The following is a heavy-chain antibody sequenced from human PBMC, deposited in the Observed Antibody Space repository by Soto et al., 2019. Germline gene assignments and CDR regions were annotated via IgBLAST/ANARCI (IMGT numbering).Heavy chain of an antibody. Sequence: GSLRLSCAASGFTFSSYAMNWVRQAPGRGLEWVSVISGSGGDTYYADSVKGRFTVSRDNSKNTLSLQMNSLGADDTAVYYCAKGIAVAGPRSGMDVWGQGTTVTVSS. J-gene: IGHJ6*02. D-gene: IGHD6-13*01. CDR1: GFTFSSYA. V-gene: IGHV3-23*01. CDR3: AKGIAVAGPRSGMDV. CDR2: ISGSGGDT.